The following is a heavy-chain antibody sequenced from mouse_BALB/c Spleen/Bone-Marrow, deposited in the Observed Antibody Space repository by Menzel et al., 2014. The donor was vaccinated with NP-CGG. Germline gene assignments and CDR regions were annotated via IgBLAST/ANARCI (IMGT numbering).Heavy chain of an antibody. Sequence: QVQLQQPGAELVRPGTSVKVSCKPSGYAFTDYLMEWLKQRPGQGLEWIGVINPGSGSTNYNEKFKDKATLTADKSSSTAYIQLSSLTSDDSAVYFCARYDGYFDYWGQGTTLTVSS. V-gene: IGHV1-54*01. CDR1: GYAFTDYL. CDR3: ARYDGYFDY. J-gene: IGHJ2*01. D-gene: IGHD2-3*01. CDR2: INPGSGST.